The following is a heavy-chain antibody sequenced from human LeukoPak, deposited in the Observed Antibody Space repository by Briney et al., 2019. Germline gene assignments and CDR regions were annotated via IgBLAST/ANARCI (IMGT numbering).Heavy chain of an antibody. V-gene: IGHV1-46*01. Sequence: ASVKVSCKASGYTFTSYYMHWVRQAPGQGLEWVGIINPSGGSTSYAQKFQGRVTMTRDTSTSTVYMELSSLRSEDTAVYYCAAGGDILTGYDAFDIWGQGTMVTVSS. CDR2: INPSGGST. J-gene: IGHJ3*02. CDR3: AAGGDILTGYDAFDI. D-gene: IGHD3-9*01. CDR1: GYTFTSYY.